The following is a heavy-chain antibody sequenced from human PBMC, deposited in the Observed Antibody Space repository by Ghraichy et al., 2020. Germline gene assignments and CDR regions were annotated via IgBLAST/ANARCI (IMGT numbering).Heavy chain of an antibody. V-gene: IGHV4-34*01. D-gene: IGHD2-2*01. CDR3: ARAVGYCSSTSCHRGYYYGMDV. CDR2: INHSGST. J-gene: IGHJ6*02. CDR1: GGSFSGYY. Sequence: SETLSLTCAVYGGSFSGYYWSWIRQPPGKGLEWIGEINHSGSTNYDPSLKSRVTISVDTSKNQFSLKLSSVTAADTAVYYCARAVGYCSSTSCHRGYYYGMDVWGQGTTVTVSS.